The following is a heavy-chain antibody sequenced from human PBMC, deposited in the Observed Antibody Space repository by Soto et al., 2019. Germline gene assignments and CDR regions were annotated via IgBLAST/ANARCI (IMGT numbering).Heavy chain of an antibody. CDR1: GGTFSSYA. J-gene: IGHJ6*02. D-gene: IGHD1-26*01. V-gene: IGHV1-69*05. CDR2: IIPIFGTA. CDR3: AKGPLGIDYYDYGMDV. Sequence: QVQLVQSGAEVKKPGSSVKVSCKASGGTFSSYAISWVRQAPGQGLEWMGGIIPIFGTANYAQKFQGRVTITXVEXTXTAYMELSSLRSEDTAVYYCAKGPLGIDYYDYGMDVWGQGTTVTVSS.